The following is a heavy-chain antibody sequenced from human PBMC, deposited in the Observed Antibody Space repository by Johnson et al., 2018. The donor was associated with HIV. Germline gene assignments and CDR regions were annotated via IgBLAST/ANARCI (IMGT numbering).Heavy chain of an antibody. J-gene: IGHJ3*02. CDR3: AKERVTWSSRGDAFDI. CDR1: GFTFDDYG. CDR2: INSDGSEK. Sequence: VQLVESGGGVVRPGGSLRLSCAASGFTFDDYGMSWVRQAPGKGLVWVSRINSDGSEKYYVDSVKGRFNISRDNAKNSLYLQMNSLRAEDTAVYYCAKERVTWSSRGDAFDIWGQGTMVTVSS. D-gene: IGHD5-18*01. V-gene: IGHV3-20*04.